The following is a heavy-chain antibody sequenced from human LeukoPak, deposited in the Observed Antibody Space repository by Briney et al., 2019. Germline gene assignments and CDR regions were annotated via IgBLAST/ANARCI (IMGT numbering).Heavy chain of an antibody. Sequence: ASVKVSCKASGYTFTSYYMHWVRQAPGQGLEWMGIINPSGGSTSYAQKFQGRVTITADKSTSTAYMELSSLRSEDTAVYYCASIVDTAMAMGYWGQGTLVTVSS. CDR1: GYTFTSYY. J-gene: IGHJ4*02. CDR2: INPSGGST. V-gene: IGHV1-46*01. D-gene: IGHD5-18*01. CDR3: ASIVDTAMAMGY.